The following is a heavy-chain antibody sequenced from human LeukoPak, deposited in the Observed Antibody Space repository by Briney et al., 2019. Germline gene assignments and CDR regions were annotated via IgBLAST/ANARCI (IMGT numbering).Heavy chain of an antibody. J-gene: IGHJ4*02. CDR1: GYSISSGYY. Sequence: SETLSLTCTVSGYSISSGYYWGWIRQPPGKGLEWIGSIYHSGSTYYNPSLKSRVAISVDRSKNQFSLRLNSVTAADTALYYCARDRRTVVVPAAIFDYWGQGTLVTVSS. V-gene: IGHV4-38-2*02. CDR2: IYHSGST. D-gene: IGHD2-2*01. CDR3: ARDRRTVVVPAAIFDY.